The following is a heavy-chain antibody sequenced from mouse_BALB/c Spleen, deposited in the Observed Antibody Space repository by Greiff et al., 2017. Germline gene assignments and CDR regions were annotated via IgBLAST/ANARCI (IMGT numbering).Heavy chain of an antibody. J-gene: IGHJ2*01. Sequence: EVHLVESGGGLVQPGGSRKLSCAASGFTFSSFGMHWVRQAPEKGLEWVAYISSGSSTIYYADTVKGRFTISRDNPKNTLFLQMTSLRSEDTAMYYCAELGGGGYWGQGTTLTVSS. V-gene: IGHV5-17*02. CDR1: GFTFSSFG. CDR2: ISSGSSTI. CDR3: AELGGGGY. D-gene: IGHD4-1*01.